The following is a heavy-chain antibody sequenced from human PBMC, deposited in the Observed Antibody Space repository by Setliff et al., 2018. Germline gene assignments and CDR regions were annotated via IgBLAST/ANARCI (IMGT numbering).Heavy chain of an antibody. CDR1: GYTFTSHD. CDR2: MNPNSDNT. D-gene: IGHD1-26*01. Sequence: ASVKVSCKASGYTFTSHDINWVRQATGQGLEWMGWMNPNSDNTGYAQKFQGRVTMTRNTSISTAYMELTSLTTEDTAVYYCVRDSGKFSFDFWGQGTLVTVSS. V-gene: IGHV1-8*01. J-gene: IGHJ4*02. CDR3: VRDSGKFSFDF.